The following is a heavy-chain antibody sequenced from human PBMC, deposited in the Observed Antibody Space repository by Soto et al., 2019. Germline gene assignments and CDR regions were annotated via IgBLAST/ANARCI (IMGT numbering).Heavy chain of an antibody. D-gene: IGHD1-26*01. Sequence: SETLSLTCTVSGGSISSYYWSWIRQPPGKGLEWIGYIYYSGSTNYNPSLKSRVTISVDTSKNQFSLKLSSVTAADTAVYYCARGSGGGSYYAFDIWGQGTMVTVSS. CDR2: IYYSGST. J-gene: IGHJ3*02. CDR1: GGSISSYY. CDR3: ARGSGGGSYYAFDI. V-gene: IGHV4-59*01.